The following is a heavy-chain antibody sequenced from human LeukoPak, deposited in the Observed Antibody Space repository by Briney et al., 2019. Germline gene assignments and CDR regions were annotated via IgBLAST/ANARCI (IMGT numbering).Heavy chain of an antibody. V-gene: IGHV3-7*05. J-gene: IGHJ4*02. D-gene: IGHD1-26*01. CDR1: GFTFSTYG. CDR2: IKHDGSEK. Sequence: PGGSLRLSCAASGFTFSTYGMHWVRQTPGKGLEWVANIKHDGSEKYYVDSVKGRFTISRDNAKNSLYLQMNSLRVEDTAVYYCAKYTAGWEYWGQGTLVTVSS. CDR3: AKYTAGWEY.